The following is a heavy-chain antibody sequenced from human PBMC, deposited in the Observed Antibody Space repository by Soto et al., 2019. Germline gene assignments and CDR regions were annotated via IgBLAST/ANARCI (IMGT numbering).Heavy chain of an antibody. V-gene: IGHV1-18*01. CDR1: GYTFTSYG. CDR2: ISAYNGNT. D-gene: IGHD6-13*01. J-gene: IGHJ3*02. CDR3: ARESWDLGNDAFDI. Sequence: ASVKVSCKASGYTFTSYGIIWVRQAPGQGLEWMGWISAYNGNTNYAQKLQGRVTITTDTSTSTAYMELRSLRSDDTAVYYCARESWDLGNDAFDIWGQGTMVTVSS.